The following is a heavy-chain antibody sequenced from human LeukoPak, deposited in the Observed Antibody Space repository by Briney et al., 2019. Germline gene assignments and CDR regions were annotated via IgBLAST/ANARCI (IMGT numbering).Heavy chain of an antibody. V-gene: IGHV4-59*01. CDR3: ARVRTNDHAMDV. D-gene: IGHD1-1*01. CDR2: IYYSGST. J-gene: IGHJ6*02. CDR1: GGSISSYY. Sequence: SETQSLTCTVSGGSISSYYWSWIRPPPAKGLAWIGYIYYSGSTHYNPPLKSRVTISVDTPKNQFSLKLSSVTAADTAVYYCARVRTNDHAMDVWGQGTTVTVSS.